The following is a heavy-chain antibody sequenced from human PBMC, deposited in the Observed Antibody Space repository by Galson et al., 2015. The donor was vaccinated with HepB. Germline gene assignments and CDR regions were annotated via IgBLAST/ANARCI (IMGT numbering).Heavy chain of an antibody. J-gene: IGHJ2*01. V-gene: IGHV3-23*01. D-gene: IGHD1-26*01. CDR2: ISRSGDTT. Sequence: SLRLSCAASGFTLSNYAMTWVRQAPGKGLEWVSTISRSGDTTYYADSVKGRFTISRDNSKSTLHLQMNSLRAEDTAVYYCAKFFRRWELPDWYFDLWGRGTLVTVSS. CDR1: GFTLSNYA. CDR3: AKFFRRWELPDWYFDL.